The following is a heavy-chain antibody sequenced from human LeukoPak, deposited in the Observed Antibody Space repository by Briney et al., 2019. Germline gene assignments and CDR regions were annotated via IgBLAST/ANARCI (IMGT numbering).Heavy chain of an antibody. J-gene: IGHJ2*01. CDR3: ARIVATFWYFDL. CDR2: IYYSGST. D-gene: IGHD5-12*01. CDR1: GGSISSYY. Sequence: PSETLSLTCTVSGGSISSYYWSWIRQPPGKGPEWIGYIYYSGSTNYNPSLKSRVTISVDTSKNQFSLKLSSVTAADTAVYYCARIVATFWYFDLWGRGTLVTVSS. V-gene: IGHV4-59*01.